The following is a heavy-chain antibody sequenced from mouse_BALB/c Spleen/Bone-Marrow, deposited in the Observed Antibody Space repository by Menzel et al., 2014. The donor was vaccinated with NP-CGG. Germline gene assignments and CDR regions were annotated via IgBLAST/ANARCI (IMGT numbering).Heavy chain of an antibody. CDR3: SKDGGYDYSYYFDY. Sequence: EVKLVESGGGLVKPGGSLKLSCAASGFTFSAYSMSWVRQTPEKRLEWVATISSGGHDTYYPDSVKGRFTISRDNAKNTLYPQMNSLKSVDSAVYYCSKDGGYDYSYYFDYWGQGTTLTVSS. CDR2: ISSGGHDT. V-gene: IGHV5-6-4*01. CDR1: GFTFSAYS. D-gene: IGHD2-4*01. J-gene: IGHJ2*01.